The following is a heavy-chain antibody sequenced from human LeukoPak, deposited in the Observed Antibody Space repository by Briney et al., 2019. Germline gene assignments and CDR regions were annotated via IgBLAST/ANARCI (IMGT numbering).Heavy chain of an antibody. D-gene: IGHD1-26*01. J-gene: IGHJ6*03. CDR3: ARDPSGSYYSYYYYYMDV. CDR1: GFTFSSYG. Sequence: GGSLRLSCAASGFTFSSYGMHWVRQAPGKGLEWVAFIRYDGSNKYYADSVKGRFTISRDNSKNTLYLQMNSLRAEDTAVYYCARDPSGSYYSYYYYYMDVWGKGTTVTVSS. CDR2: IRYDGSNK. V-gene: IGHV3-30*02.